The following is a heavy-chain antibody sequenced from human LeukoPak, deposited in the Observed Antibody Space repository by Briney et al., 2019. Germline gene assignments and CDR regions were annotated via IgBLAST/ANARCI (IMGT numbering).Heavy chain of an antibody. CDR2: INPSGGST. CDR3: ARDSGPSDYSYYMDV. Sequence: ASVKVSCKASGYTFTSYYMHWVRQAPGQGLEWMGIINPSGGSTSYAQKFQGRVTMTRDTSTSTVYMELSSLRSEDTAVYYCARDSGPSDYSYYMDVWGKGTTVTVSS. J-gene: IGHJ6*03. CDR1: GYTFTSYY. D-gene: IGHD1-14*01. V-gene: IGHV1-46*01.